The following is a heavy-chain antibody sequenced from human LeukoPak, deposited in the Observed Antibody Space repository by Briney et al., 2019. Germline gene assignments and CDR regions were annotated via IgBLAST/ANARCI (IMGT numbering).Heavy chain of an antibody. CDR3: ARGGAVAYFLI. Sequence: SETLSLTCTVSGGSISSSSYYWGWIRQPPGKGLEWIGSIYYSGSTYYNPSLKSRVTISVDTSKNQFSLKLSSVTAADTAVYYCARGGAVAYFLIWGQGTMVTVSS. D-gene: IGHD6-19*01. J-gene: IGHJ3*02. CDR2: IYYSGST. CDR1: GGSISSSSYY. V-gene: IGHV4-39*07.